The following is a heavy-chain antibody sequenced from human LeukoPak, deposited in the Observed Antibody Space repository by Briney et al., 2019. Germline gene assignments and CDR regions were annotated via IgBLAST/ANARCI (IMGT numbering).Heavy chain of an antibody. J-gene: IGHJ4*02. CDR1: GFTFSSYG. V-gene: IGHV3-30*03. D-gene: IGHD3-22*01. CDR3: AMGSSGPLDY. Sequence: GGSLRLSCAASGFTFSSYGMHWVRQAPGKGLEWVVVISYDGSNKYYAYSVKGRFTISRDNSKNTLYLQMNSLRAEDTAVYYCAMGSSGPLDYWGQGTLVTVSS. CDR2: ISYDGSNK.